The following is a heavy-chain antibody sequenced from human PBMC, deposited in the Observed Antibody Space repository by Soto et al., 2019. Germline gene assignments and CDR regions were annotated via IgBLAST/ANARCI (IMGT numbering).Heavy chain of an antibody. D-gene: IGHD1-26*01. J-gene: IGHJ4*02. V-gene: IGHV1-18*01. CDR3: ARDKGSKAWYYFFDF. Sequence: XSVKASCQASGYTFTTYGVSLVRQAPGQGLEWLGWISAYNGNTNYAQKFQGRVTMTTETSTNTAYMEVRSLRSDDTAVYYCARDKGSKAWYYFFDFWGQGTLVT. CDR2: ISAYNGNT. CDR1: GYTFTTYG.